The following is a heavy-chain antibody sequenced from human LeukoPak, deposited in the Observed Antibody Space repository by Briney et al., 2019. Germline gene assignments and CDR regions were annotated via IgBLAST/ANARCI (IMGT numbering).Heavy chain of an antibody. J-gene: IGHJ4*02. CDR2: IYSGGST. Sequence: PGGSLRLSCAASGFTFSSYAIHWVRQAPGKGLEWVSVIYSGGSTYYADSVKGRFTISRDTSKNTLSLQMNSLRAEDTAVYYCASLSLGHYWGQGTLVTVSS. V-gene: IGHV3-53*01. CDR1: GFTFSSYA. CDR3: ASLSLGHY. D-gene: IGHD6-6*01.